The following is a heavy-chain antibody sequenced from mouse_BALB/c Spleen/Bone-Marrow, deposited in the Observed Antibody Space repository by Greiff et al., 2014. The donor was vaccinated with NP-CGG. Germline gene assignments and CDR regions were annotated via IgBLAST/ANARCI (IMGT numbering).Heavy chain of an antibody. V-gene: IGHV5-9*03. CDR2: ISSGGGNI. Sequence: EVQVVESGGDLVESGGSLKLSCAASGFTFSSYSMSWVRQIPEKRLEWVATISSGGGNIYYPDSVKGRFTISRDNAKNNLYLQMSSLRSEDTALYYCVSASPFFNGKGGDYAMDYWGQGTSVTVSS. J-gene: IGHJ4*01. CDR3: VSASPFFNGKGGDYAMDY. CDR1: GFTFSSYS. D-gene: IGHD6-1*01.